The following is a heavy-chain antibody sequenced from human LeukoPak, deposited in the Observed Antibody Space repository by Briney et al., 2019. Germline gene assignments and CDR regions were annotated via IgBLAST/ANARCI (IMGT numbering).Heavy chain of an antibody. CDR3: ARLPDISGWPFDY. Sequence: PSETLSLTRTASDDSINRDFWTWIRQPPGRGLEWIGYIRHSGRTEYNPSLRNRVTISIDRSKNQFSLRLTSVTAADTAIYYCARLPDISGWPFDYWGQGMLVTVSS. D-gene: IGHD6-19*01. V-gene: IGHV4-59*01. CDR2: IRHSGRT. J-gene: IGHJ4*02. CDR1: DDSINRDF.